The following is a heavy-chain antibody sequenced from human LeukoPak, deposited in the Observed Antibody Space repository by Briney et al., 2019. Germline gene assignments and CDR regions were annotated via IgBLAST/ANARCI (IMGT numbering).Heavy chain of an antibody. CDR2: ISYDGSNK. CDR1: GFTFSSYG. CDR3: AKAFSGGEFDY. Sequence: GGSLRLSCAASGFTFSSYGKHWVRQAPGKGLEWVAVISYDGSNKYYADSVKGRFTISRDNSKNTLYLQMNSLRAEDTAVYYCAKAFSGGEFDYWGQGTLVTVSS. D-gene: IGHD2-15*01. J-gene: IGHJ4*02. V-gene: IGHV3-30*18.